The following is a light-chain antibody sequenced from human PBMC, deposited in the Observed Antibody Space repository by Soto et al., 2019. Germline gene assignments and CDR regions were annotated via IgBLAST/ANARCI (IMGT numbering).Light chain of an antibody. CDR2: GAS. CDR1: QYISSS. CDR3: QQYNTWPGT. Sequence: EIVLTQSPGTLSLSPGERATLSCRASQYISSSLAWYQQKPGQAPRLLIYGASTRATGIPARFSGSGSGTQFTLTISSLQSEDFGTYYCQQYNTWPGTFGQGTKVDIK. J-gene: IGKJ1*01. V-gene: IGKV3-15*01.